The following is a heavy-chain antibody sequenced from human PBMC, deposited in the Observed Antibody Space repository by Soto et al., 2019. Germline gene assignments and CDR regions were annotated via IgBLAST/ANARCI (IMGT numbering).Heavy chain of an antibody. CDR2: ISWNSGSI. D-gene: IGHD2-2*01. Sequence: EVQLVESGGGLVQPGRSLRLSCAASGFTFDDYAMHWVRQAPGKGLAWVSGISWNSGSIGYADSVQGRFTISRDNAKNSLYLPMNSLRAEDTALYYCAEDYCSSTSCYLFDYWGQGTLVTVSS. CDR3: AEDYCSSTSCYLFDY. J-gene: IGHJ4*02. V-gene: IGHV3-9*01. CDR1: GFTFDDYA.